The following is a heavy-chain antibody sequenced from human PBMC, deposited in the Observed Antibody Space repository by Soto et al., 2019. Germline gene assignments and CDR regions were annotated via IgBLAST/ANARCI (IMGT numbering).Heavy chain of an antibody. CDR1: GYSISSGYY. V-gene: IGHV4-38-2*01. D-gene: IGHD1-26*01. CDR2: IYHSGST. Sequence: SDTLSLTCAVSGYSISSGYYWGWIRQPPVKGLECIGSIYHSGSTYYNPSLKSRVTISVDRSKNQFSLKLRSVTAADTAVYYCARVYGTVGPRAYYYYGLDVWGQGPTVHVSS. CDR3: ARVYGTVGPRAYYYYGLDV. J-gene: IGHJ6*02.